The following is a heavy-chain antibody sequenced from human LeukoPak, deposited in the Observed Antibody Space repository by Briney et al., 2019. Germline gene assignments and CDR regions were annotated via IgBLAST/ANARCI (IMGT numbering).Heavy chain of an antibody. Sequence: GESLRLSCAVSGFTFSDCWMSWVRQAPGKGLEWVAAINRGGSETYYVDSVKGRFTISRDDARDSLFLHMNGLRGEDAAVYYCADYAKGWGQGTLVTVSS. CDR3: ADYAKG. D-gene: IGHD4-17*01. V-gene: IGHV3-7*01. J-gene: IGHJ4*02. CDR2: INRGGSET. CDR1: GFTFSDCW.